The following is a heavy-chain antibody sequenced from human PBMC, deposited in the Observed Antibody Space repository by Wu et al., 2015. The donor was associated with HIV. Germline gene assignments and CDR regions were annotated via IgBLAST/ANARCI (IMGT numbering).Heavy chain of an antibody. CDR2: INPSSGVE. CDR1: GYTFTAYY. CDR3: ARGHYYASGNYHFSAPVY. D-gene: IGHD3-10*01. V-gene: IGHV1-46*01. Sequence: QVQLVQSGAELRKSGASAKVSCTATGYTFTAYYVHWVRQAPGQGLEWMGLINPSSGVERLAQKLQGRLTMTRDLATSTAFLDLNNLTSDDTAVYYCARGHYYASGNYHFSAPVYWGRGTLVTVSS. J-gene: IGHJ4*02.